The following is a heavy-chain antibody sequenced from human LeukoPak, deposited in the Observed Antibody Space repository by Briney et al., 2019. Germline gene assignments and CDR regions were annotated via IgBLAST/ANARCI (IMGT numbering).Heavy chain of an antibody. J-gene: IGHJ4*02. D-gene: IGHD3-16*01. CDR2: INHSGST. CDR1: GGSFSGYY. CDR3: ARGLSGGAPFDY. V-gene: IGHV4-34*01. Sequence: SETLSLTCAVYGGSFSGYYWSWIRQPPGKGLEWIGEINHSGSTNYNPSLESRVTIPVDPSKNQYSLKLSSVTAADSAVYYCARGLSGGAPFDYWRQGTLVTVPS.